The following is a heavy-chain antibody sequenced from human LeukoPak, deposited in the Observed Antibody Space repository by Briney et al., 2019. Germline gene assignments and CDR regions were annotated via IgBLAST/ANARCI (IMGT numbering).Heavy chain of an antibody. D-gene: IGHD2-2*01. CDR1: GYTFTGYY. V-gene: IGHV1-2*02. CDR2: INPNSGDT. CDR3: AREEGFCRTSSCSAPFDY. Sequence: ASVKVSCKASGYTFTGYYMHWVRQAPGQGLEWVGWINPNSGDTIYAQKFQGRVTMTRYTSISTAYMELSRLRSDDTAVYYCAREEGFCRTSSCSAPFDYWGQGTLVTVSS. J-gene: IGHJ4*02.